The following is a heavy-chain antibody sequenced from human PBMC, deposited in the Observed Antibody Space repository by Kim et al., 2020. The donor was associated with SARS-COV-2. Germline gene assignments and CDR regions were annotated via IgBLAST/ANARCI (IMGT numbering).Heavy chain of an antibody. CDR1: GFQFDDHA. D-gene: IGHD4-17*01. CDR3: VKATHRLRGGYDS. CDR2: VSWNSGNL. Sequence: GGSLRLSCVASGFQFDDHAMEWVRQAPGKGLEWVSSVSWNSGNLEYADSVKGRFTISRDNDKRSVYLQMNSLRPEDTALYYCVKATHRLRGGYDSWGRGT. V-gene: IGHV3-9*01. J-gene: IGHJ5*01.